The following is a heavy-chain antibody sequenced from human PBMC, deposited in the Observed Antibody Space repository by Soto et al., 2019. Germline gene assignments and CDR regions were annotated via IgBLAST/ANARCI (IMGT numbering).Heavy chain of an antibody. V-gene: IGHV3-53*01. CDR1: GFTVSSNY. CDR2: IYSGGST. J-gene: IGHJ2*01. Sequence: GSLRLSCAASGFTVSSNYMSWVRQAPGKGLEWVSVIYSGGSTYYADSVKGRFTISRDNSKNTLYLQMNSLRAEDTAVYYCARVGTRQLGISYWYFDLWGRGTLVTVSS. D-gene: IGHD7-27*01. CDR3: ARVGTRQLGISYWYFDL.